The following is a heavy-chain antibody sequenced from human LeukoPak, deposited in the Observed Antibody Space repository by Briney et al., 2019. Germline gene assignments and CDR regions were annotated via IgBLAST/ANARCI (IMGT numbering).Heavy chain of an antibody. Sequence: PGASVKVSCKAFGYTFTNNWMHWVRQAPGQGPEWMGLISPTGGSTAYAQKFQGRVTLTRDMSTSTDYLELSSLRSEDTAVYYCARGYSGSYYRSQDFDYWGQGTLVTVSS. CDR3: ARGYSGSYYRSQDFDY. D-gene: IGHD1-26*01. J-gene: IGHJ4*02. V-gene: IGHV1-46*01. CDR2: ISPTGGST. CDR1: GYTFTNNW.